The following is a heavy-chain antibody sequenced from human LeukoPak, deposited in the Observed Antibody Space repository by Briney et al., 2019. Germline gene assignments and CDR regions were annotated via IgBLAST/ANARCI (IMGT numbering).Heavy chain of an antibody. J-gene: IGHJ3*02. Sequence: GGSLRLSCAASGFTFNNYAMSWVRQAPGKGLEWVAVISYDGSNKYYADSVKGRFTISRDNSKNTLYLQMNSLRAEDTAVYYCAKDAFDIWGQGTMVTVSS. CDR3: AKDAFDI. CDR2: ISYDGSNK. V-gene: IGHV3-30*18. CDR1: GFTFNNYA.